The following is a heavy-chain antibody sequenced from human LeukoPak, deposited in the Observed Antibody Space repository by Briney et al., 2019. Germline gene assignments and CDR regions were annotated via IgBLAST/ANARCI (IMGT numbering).Heavy chain of an antibody. J-gene: IGHJ4*02. CDR1: GFAFSSYS. CDR2: ISSSSSYI. Sequence: GGSLRLSCAASGFAFSSYSMNWVRQAPGKGLEWVSSISSSSSYIYYADSVKGRFTISRDNAKNSLYLQMNSLRAEDTAVYYCAREIALGDGYNHFDYWGQGTLVTVSS. CDR3: AREIALGDGYNHFDY. D-gene: IGHD5-24*01. V-gene: IGHV3-21*01.